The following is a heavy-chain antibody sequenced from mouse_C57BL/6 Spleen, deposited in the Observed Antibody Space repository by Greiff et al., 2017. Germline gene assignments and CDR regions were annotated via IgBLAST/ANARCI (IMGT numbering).Heavy chain of an antibody. Sequence: EVQGVESGGGLVKPGGSLKLSCAASGFTFSSYAMSWVRQTPEKRLEWVATISDGGSYTYYPDNVKGRFTISRDNAKNNLYLQMSHLQSEDTAMYYCARRDYGSSYGYWGQGTTLTVSS. CDR1: GFTFSSYA. J-gene: IGHJ2*01. V-gene: IGHV5-4*03. D-gene: IGHD1-1*01. CDR2: ISDGGSYT. CDR3: ARRDYGSSYGY.